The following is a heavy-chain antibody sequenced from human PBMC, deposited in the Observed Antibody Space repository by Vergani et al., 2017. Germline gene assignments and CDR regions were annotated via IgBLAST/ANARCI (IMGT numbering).Heavy chain of an antibody. V-gene: IGHV1-18*01. J-gene: IGHJ4*02. CDR2: ISAYNGNT. Sequence: QVQLVQSGAEVKKPGASVKVSCKASGYTFTSYGISWVRQAPGQGLEWMGWISAYNGNTNYAQKLQGRVTMTRNTSISTAYMELRSLRSDDTAVYYCAIYKAGSYLQSFDYWGQGTLVTVSS. CDR1: GYTFTSYG. CDR3: AIYKAGSYLQSFDY. D-gene: IGHD1-26*01.